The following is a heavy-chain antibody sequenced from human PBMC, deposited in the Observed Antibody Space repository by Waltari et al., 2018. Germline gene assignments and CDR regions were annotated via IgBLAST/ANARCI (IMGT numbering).Heavy chain of an antibody. CDR1: GGSISSGGYS. CDR3: ARANPNFDL. Sequence: QLQLQESGSGLVKPSQTLSLTSAVSGGSISSGGYSSSWIRQPPGKGLECIGYIYHSGSTYYNPSLKSRVTISVDRSKNQFSLKLSSVTAADTAVYYCARANPNFDLWGRGTLVTVSS. J-gene: IGHJ2*01. V-gene: IGHV4-30-2*01. CDR2: IYHSGST.